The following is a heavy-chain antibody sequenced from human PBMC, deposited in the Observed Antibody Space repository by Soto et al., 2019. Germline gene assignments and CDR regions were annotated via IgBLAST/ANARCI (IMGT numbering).Heavy chain of an antibody. J-gene: IGHJ6*02. CDR2: INHSGST. CDR3: ARQLGATLGGGMDV. Sequence: PTETLSLTCAVYGGSFSGYYWSWIRQPPGKGLEWIGEINHSGSTNYNPSLKSRVTISVDTSKNQFSLKLSSVTAADTAVYYCARQLGATLGGGMDVWGQGTTVTVYS. CDR1: GGSFSGYY. D-gene: IGHD1-26*01. V-gene: IGHV4-34*01.